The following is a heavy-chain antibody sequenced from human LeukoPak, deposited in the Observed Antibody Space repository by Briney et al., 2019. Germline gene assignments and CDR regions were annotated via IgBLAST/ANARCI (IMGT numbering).Heavy chain of an antibody. J-gene: IGHJ4*02. CDR2: ISSSGGST. CDR3: AKGAYSSGWSSDY. D-gene: IGHD6-19*01. CDR1: GFTFSDYY. Sequence: GGSLRLSCAASGFTFSDYYMSWIRQAPGRGLEWLSYISSSGGSTYYADSVKGRFTISRDNAKNSLYLQMNSLRAEDTALYYCAKGAYSSGWSSDYWGQGTLVTVSS. V-gene: IGHV3-11*01.